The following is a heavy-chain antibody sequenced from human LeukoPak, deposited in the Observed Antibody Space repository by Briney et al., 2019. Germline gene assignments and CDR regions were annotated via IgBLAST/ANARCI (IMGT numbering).Heavy chain of an antibody. CDR3: ARGYSRYYECAFDI. CDR1: GGSFSGYY. Sequence: SETLSLTCAVYGGSFSGYYWSWIRQPPGKGLEWIGEINHSGSTKYNPSLKSRVTISVDTSKNQFSLKLSSVTAADTAVYYCARGYSRYYECAFDIWGQGTLVTVSS. J-gene: IGHJ3*02. V-gene: IGHV4-34*01. CDR2: INHSGST. D-gene: IGHD3-22*01.